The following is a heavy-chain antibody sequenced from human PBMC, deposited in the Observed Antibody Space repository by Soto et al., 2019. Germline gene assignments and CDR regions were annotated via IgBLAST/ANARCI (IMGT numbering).Heavy chain of an antibody. CDR1: GFTFSDYY. CDR3: SRDYDFWSGALDY. CDR2: ISDSGNSI. D-gene: IGHD3-3*01. J-gene: IGHJ4*02. Sequence: QVQLVESGGGSVKPGGSLRLSCAASGFTFSDYYMAWIRQAPGKGLEWVAYISDSGNSIFYANSVKGRFTISRDNVKNSLYQQMNSLRAGDTAVYYCSRDYDFWSGALDYWGQGTLVTVFS. V-gene: IGHV3-11*01.